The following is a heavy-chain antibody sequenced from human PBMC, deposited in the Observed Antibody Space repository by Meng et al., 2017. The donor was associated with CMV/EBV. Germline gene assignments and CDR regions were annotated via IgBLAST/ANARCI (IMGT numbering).Heavy chain of an antibody. D-gene: IGHD3-3*01. CDR1: GYTFTSYD. Sequence: ASVKVSCKASGYTFTSYDINWVRQATGQGLEWMGWMNPNSGNTGYAQKFQGRVTMTRNTSISTAYMELSSLRSEDTAVYYCARGRGRITIFGVVIIIGDYYYGMDVWGQGTTVTVPS. V-gene: IGHV1-8*01. CDR3: ARGRGRITIFGVVIIIGDYYYGMDV. CDR2: MNPNSGNT. J-gene: IGHJ6*02.